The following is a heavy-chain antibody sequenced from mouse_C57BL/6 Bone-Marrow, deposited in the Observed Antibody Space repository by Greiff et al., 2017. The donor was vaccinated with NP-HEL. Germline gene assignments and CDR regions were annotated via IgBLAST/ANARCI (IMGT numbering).Heavy chain of an antibody. Sequence: VQLKQSGAELARPGASVKMSCKASGYTFTSYTMHWVKQRPGQGLEWIGWIDPSSGDTKYNQKFKDKATLTADKSSSTAYMQLSSLTSEDSAVYYCARCPYDYAMDYWGQGTSVTVSS. CDR1: GYTFTSYT. V-gene: IGHV1-4*01. J-gene: IGHJ4*01. D-gene: IGHD2-4*01. CDR2: IDPSSGDT. CDR3: ARCPYDYAMDY.